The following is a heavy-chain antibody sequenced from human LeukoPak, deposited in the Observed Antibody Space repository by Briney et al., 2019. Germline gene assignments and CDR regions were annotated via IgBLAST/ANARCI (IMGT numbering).Heavy chain of an antibody. V-gene: IGHV1-69*05. CDR1: GGTFSSYA. Sequence: SVKVSCKASGGTFSSYAISWVRQASGQGLEWMGGIIPIFGTANYAQKFQGRVTVTTDESTSTAYMELSSLRSEDTAVYYCASYDYGDYGPDYWGQGTLVTVSS. J-gene: IGHJ4*02. D-gene: IGHD4-17*01. CDR3: ASYDYGDYGPDY. CDR2: IIPIFGTA.